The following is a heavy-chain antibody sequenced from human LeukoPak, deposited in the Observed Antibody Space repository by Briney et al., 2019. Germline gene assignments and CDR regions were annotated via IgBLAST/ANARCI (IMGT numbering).Heavy chain of an antibody. Sequence: SQTLSLTCTVSGGSINNYYRSWIRQPAGKGLEWIGRIYTSGTTNYNPSLMRRVTMSVDTSKSQFSLKLSSVTAADTAVYYCARDTGWNYPFDYWGQGTLVTVSS. CDR3: ARDTGWNYPFDY. CDR2: IYTSGTT. V-gene: IGHV4-4*07. D-gene: IGHD1-7*01. CDR1: GGSINNYY. J-gene: IGHJ4*02.